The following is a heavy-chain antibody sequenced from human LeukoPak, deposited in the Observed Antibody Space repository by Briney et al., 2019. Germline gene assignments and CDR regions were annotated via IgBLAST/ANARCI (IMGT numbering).Heavy chain of an antibody. CDR1: GFTFSSYE. CDR2: ISSSGSTI. J-gene: IGHJ4*02. Sequence: GGSLRLSCAASGFTFSSYEMNWVRQAPGKGLEWVSYISSSGSTIYYADSLKGRFTISRDNAKNSVYLQMNSLRAEDTAVYYCAREHLGVAAADYWGQGTLVTVSS. V-gene: IGHV3-48*03. CDR3: AREHLGVAAADY. D-gene: IGHD6-19*01.